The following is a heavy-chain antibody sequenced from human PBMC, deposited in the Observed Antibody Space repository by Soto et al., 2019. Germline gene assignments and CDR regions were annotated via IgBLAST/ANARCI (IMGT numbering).Heavy chain of an antibody. V-gene: IGHV1-8*01. Sequence: ASLKGSCQASWYTLPPYDFKRGGQGPGQGLEWMGWMNPNSGNTGYAQKFQGRVTMTRNTSISTAYMELSSLRSEDTAVYYCARELGGWYLDAFDIWGQGTMVTVSS. D-gene: IGHD6-19*01. CDR3: ARELGGWYLDAFDI. J-gene: IGHJ3*02. CDR1: WYTLPPYD. CDR2: MNPNSGNT.